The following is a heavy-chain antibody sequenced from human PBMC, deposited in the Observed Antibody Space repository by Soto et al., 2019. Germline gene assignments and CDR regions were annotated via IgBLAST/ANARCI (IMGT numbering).Heavy chain of an antibody. CDR2: FDPEDGET. D-gene: IGHD3-22*01. V-gene: IGHV1-24*01. CDR3: ATDSHYYASSGYGGYYYYGMDV. Sequence: ASVKVSCKVSGYTLTELSMHWVRQAPGKGLEWMGGFDPEDGETIYAQKFQGRVTMTEDTSTDTAYMELSSLRSEDTAVYCCATDSHYYASSGYGGYYYYGMDVWGQGTTVTVSS. CDR1: GYTLTELS. J-gene: IGHJ6*02.